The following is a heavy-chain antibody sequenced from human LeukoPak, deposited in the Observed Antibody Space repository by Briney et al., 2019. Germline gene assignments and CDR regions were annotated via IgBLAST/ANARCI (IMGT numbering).Heavy chain of an antibody. Sequence: GSSVRVSFTGSGGTFITYDITWVRQAPGQGLEWMGGIIPVFNTPNYAQKFQGRVTITTDASTPTSYMELSSLRSDDTAVYYCARVDRLYFYMDVWGKGTTVTVSS. CDR1: GGTFITYD. CDR2: IIPVFNTP. V-gene: IGHV1-69*05. J-gene: IGHJ6*03. CDR3: ARVDRLYFYMDV.